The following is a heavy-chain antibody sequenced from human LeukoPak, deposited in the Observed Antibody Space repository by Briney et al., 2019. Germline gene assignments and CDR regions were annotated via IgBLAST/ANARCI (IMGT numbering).Heavy chain of an antibody. CDR1: GGSISSYY. Sequence: SETLSLTCTVSGGSISSYYWSWIRQPPGKGLEWIGYIYYSGSTNYNPSPKSRVTISVDSSKNQFSLKLSSVTAADTAVYYCARVPYYDYVWRSSPDYGMDVWGQGTTVTVSS. CDR2: IYYSGST. D-gene: IGHD3-16*01. V-gene: IGHV4-59*01. J-gene: IGHJ6*02. CDR3: ARVPYYDYVWRSSPDYGMDV.